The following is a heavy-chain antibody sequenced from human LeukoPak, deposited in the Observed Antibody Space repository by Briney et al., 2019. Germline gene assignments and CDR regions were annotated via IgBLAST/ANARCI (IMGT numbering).Heavy chain of an antibody. J-gene: IGHJ6*02. V-gene: IGHV1-24*01. Sequence: ASVKVSCKASGYTFTGYYMHWVRQAAGKGLEWMGRFDPEDGETIYARKFQSRVTMTEDTSTDTAYMELSSLRSEDTAVYFCAVSLTTGGYYGMDVWGQGTTVTVSS. D-gene: IGHD1-1*01. CDR1: GYTFTGYY. CDR3: AVSLTTGGYYGMDV. CDR2: FDPEDGET.